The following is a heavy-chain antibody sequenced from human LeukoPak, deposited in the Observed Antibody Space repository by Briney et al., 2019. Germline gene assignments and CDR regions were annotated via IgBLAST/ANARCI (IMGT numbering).Heavy chain of an antibody. CDR1: GFTFSSYG. J-gene: IGHJ5*02. CDR3: ARGPLMTTVTISWFDP. CDR2: ISSSSSYI. V-gene: IGHV3-21*01. Sequence: KAGGSLRLSCAASGFTFSSYGMTWVRQAPGKGLGWVSSISSSSSYIYYADSVKDRFTISRDNGKNSLYLQMNSLRAEDTAVYYCARGPLMTTVTISWFDPWGQGTLVTVSS. D-gene: IGHD4-17*01.